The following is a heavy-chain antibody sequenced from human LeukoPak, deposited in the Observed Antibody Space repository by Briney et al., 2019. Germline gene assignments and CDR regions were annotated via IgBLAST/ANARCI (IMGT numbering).Heavy chain of an antibody. Sequence: KPSETLSLTGTVSGYSNSSGYYLGWIRQSPGKGLEWIGSVFHSGSSYYNPSLKTRVTISLDTSRNLFSLQLSSVTAADTAVYYCARVGFRYSSSWYEFDYWGQGTLVTVSS. V-gene: IGHV4-38-2*02. J-gene: IGHJ4*02. D-gene: IGHD6-13*01. CDR2: VFHSGSS. CDR3: ARVGFRYSSSWYEFDY. CDR1: GYSNSSGYY.